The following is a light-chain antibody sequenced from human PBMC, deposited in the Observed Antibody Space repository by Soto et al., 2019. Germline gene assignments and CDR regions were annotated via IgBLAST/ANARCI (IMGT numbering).Light chain of an antibody. Sequence: EIVLTQSPATLSLSPGERATLSCRASPSVDTLLSWYQQKPGQVPRLLIYDASNRATGIPARFSGSGSGTAFTLTISCLEPEDFAVYYCQQRRDWPITFGGGTKVEIK. J-gene: IGKJ4*01. CDR3: QQRRDWPIT. CDR1: PSVDTL. V-gene: IGKV3-11*01. CDR2: DAS.